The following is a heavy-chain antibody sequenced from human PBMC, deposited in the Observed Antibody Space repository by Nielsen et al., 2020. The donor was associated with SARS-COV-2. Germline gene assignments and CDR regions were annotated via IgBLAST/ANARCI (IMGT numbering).Heavy chain of an antibody. CDR1: GGSISSSSYF. D-gene: IGHD4-11*01. CDR2: IYYSGST. J-gene: IGHJ4*02. V-gene: IGHV4-39*07. Sequence: SETLSLTCTVSGGSISSSSYFWGWIRQPPGKGLEWIGSIYYSGSTYYNPSLKSRVTMSADTSKNQFSLNLISVTAADTAMYYCASMTTVFRSAWAWGPKEPSKLYYFDYWGQGTLVTVSS. CDR3: ASMTTVFRSAWAWGPKEPSKLYYFDY.